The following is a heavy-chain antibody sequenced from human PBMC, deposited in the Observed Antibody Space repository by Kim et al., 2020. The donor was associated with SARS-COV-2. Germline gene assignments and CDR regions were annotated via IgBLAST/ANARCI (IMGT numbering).Heavy chain of an antibody. CDR1: GFTFSSYW. V-gene: IGHV3-7*01. J-gene: IGHJ4*02. CDR3: ARDWDYSLGY. Sequence: GGSLRLSCAASGFTFSSYWMSWVRQAPGKGLEWVAKIKEDGSEKYYVDSVKGRFTISRYNAKNSLYLQMNSLRVEDTAVYYCARDWDYSLGYWGQGTLVTVSS. CDR2: IKEDGSEK. D-gene: IGHD1-7*01.